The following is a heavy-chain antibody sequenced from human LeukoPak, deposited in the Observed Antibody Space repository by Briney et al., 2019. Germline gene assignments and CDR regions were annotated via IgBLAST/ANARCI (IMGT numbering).Heavy chain of an antibody. CDR2: IYHSGST. V-gene: IGHV4-30-2*01. CDR3: ASIASDSSAFDI. J-gene: IGHJ3*02. D-gene: IGHD2-21*02. Sequence: TLSLTCAVSGVSISSGGYSWRWLRQPAGKGLEWIVYIYHSGSTYYNPSLKSRVTISVDRSTNQFSLKLSSVTAADTAVYYCASIASDSSAFDIWGQGTMVTVSS. CDR1: GVSISSGGYS.